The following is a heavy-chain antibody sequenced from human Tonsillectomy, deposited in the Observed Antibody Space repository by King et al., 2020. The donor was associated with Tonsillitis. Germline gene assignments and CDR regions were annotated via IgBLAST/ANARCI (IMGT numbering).Heavy chain of an antibody. Sequence: VQLVESGGGVVQPGESLRLSCEASGFTFRDFPMHWVRQGPGKGLEWVSLVSGDGGDTYYADSVKGRFTISRDNSKNSLYLEMNSLRAEDTALYYCARECGTGWPIDYWGQGSLVTVSS. D-gene: IGHD6-19*01. J-gene: IGHJ4*02. V-gene: IGHV3-43*02. CDR2: VSGDGGDT. CDR3: ARECGTGWPIDY. CDR1: GFTFRDFP.